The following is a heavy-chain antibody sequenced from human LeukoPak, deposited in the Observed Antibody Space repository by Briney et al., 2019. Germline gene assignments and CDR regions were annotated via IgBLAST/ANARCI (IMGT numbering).Heavy chain of an antibody. CDR3: AREDSSSCPWY. V-gene: IGHV3-11*05. CDR2: ISSSSSYT. CDR1: GFTFSDYY. J-gene: IGHJ4*02. Sequence: GGSLRLSCAASGFTFSDYYMSWIRQAPGKGLEWVSYISSSSSYTNYADSVKGRFTISRDNAKNSLYLQMNSLRAEDTAVYYCAREDSSSCPWYWGQGTLVTVSS. D-gene: IGHD6-13*01.